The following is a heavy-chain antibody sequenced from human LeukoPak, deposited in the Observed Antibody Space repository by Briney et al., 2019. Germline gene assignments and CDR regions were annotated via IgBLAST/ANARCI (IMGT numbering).Heavy chain of an antibody. CDR2: IKQDGSEK. Sequence: GGSLRLSCAASGFTFSSYWMSWVRQAPGKGPEWVANIKQDGSEKYYVDSVRGRFTISRDNARNSLYLQMHSLRAEDTAVYYCVRDNPRCCGVVPANIDDYWGQGTLVTVSS. CDR3: VRDNPRCCGVVPANIDDY. J-gene: IGHJ4*02. V-gene: IGHV3-7*01. D-gene: IGHD2-15*01. CDR1: GFTFSSYW.